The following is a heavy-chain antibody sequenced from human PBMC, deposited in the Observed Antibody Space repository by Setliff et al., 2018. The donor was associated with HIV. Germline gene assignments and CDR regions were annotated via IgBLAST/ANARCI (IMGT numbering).Heavy chain of an antibody. CDR3: AKVFAYGVDGFDI. D-gene: IGHD4-17*01. V-gene: IGHV3-23*01. Sequence: PGESLRLSCAASGFTFSTYAMGWVRQAPGKGLEWVSTVGAVGAPTHYAESVKGRFTISKDNSKNTLYLQMSSLRGEDTAVYYCAKVFAYGVDGFDIWGQGTMVTVSS. J-gene: IGHJ3*02. CDR1: GFTFSTYA. CDR2: VGAVGAPT.